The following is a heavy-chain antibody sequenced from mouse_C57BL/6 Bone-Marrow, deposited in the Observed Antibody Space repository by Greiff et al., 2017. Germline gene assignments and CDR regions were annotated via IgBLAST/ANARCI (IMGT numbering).Heavy chain of an antibody. Sequence: VQLQQPGAELVRPGSSVKLSCKASGYTFTSYWMHWVKQRPIQGLEWIGNIDPSDSETHYNQKFKDKATLTVDKSSSTEYMQLSSLEAEDSEVYCCAALVSTVGGGYWGQGTTLTVSS. J-gene: IGHJ2*01. CDR1: GYTFTSYW. V-gene: IGHV1-52*01. D-gene: IGHD1-1*01. CDR3: AALVSTVGGGY. CDR2: IDPSDSET.